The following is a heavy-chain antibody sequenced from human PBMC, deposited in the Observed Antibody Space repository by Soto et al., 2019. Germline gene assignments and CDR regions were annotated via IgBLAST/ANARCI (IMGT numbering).Heavy chain of an antibody. CDR1: GFTFSSYG. CDR3: ANGRLGGYFDY. J-gene: IGHJ4*02. Sequence: GGSLRLSCAASGFTFSSYGMHWVRQAPGKGPEWVAVISYDGSNKYYADPVKGRFTISRDNSKNTLYLQMNSLRAEDTAVYYCANGRLGGYFDYWGQGTLVTVSS. V-gene: IGHV3-30*18. CDR2: ISYDGSNK. D-gene: IGHD3-16*01.